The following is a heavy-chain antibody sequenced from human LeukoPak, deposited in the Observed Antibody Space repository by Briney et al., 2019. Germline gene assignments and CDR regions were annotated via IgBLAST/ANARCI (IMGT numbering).Heavy chain of an antibody. CDR2: TNCRSKWYN. V-gene: IGHV6-1*01. CDR1: GDSVSGNIVA. Sequence: SQTLSLTCDISGDSVSGNIVAWNWIRQSPSRGLEGLGRTNCRSKWYNDYAVSVRGRITINHDTCKIRFSLQLDSVTPEDTAVYSCARGSSGSFDYWGQGTLVTVSS. D-gene: IGHD6-19*01. J-gene: IGHJ4*02. CDR3: ARGSSGSFDY.